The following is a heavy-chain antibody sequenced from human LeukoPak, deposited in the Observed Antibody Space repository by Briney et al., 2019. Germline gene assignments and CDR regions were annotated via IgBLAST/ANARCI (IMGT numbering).Heavy chain of an antibody. CDR1: GFTFSSYW. J-gene: IGHJ4*02. CDR2: IKEDGSEK. Sequence: PGGSLRLSCAASGFTFSSYWMSWVRQAPGKGLEWVANIKEDGSEKYYVDSAKGRFTISRDNAKNSLYLQMNSLRAEDTAVYYCATRYYYDKVWSRGNAYFDYWGQGTLVTVSS. V-gene: IGHV3-7*01. CDR3: ATRYYYDKVWSRGNAYFDY. D-gene: IGHD3-22*01.